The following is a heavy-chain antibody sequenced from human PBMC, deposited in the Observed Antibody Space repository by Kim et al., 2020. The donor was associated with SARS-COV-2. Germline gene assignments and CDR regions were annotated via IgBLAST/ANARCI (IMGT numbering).Heavy chain of an antibody. CDR1: GGSISSYY. CDR2: IYYSGST. Sequence: SETLSLTCTVSGGSISSYYWSWIRQPPGKGLEWIGYIYYSGSTNYNPSLKSRVTISVDTSKNQFSLKLSSVTAADTAVYYCARRTGSSWFDYWGQGTLGT. CDR3: ARRTGSSWFDY. V-gene: IGHV4-59*08. J-gene: IGHJ4*02. D-gene: IGHD6-13*01.